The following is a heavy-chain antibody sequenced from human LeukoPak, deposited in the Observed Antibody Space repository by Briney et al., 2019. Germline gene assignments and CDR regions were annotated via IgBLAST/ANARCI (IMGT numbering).Heavy chain of an antibody. D-gene: IGHD3-22*01. V-gene: IGHV1-46*01. J-gene: IGHJ4*02. CDR2: INPSGGST. Sequence: ASVKVSCXASGYTFTSYYMHWVRQAPGQGLEWMGIINPSGGSTSYAQKFQGRVTMTRDTSTSTVYMELSSLRSEDTAVYYCARVGNYYYDSSGSLDYWGQGTLVTVSS. CDR1: GYTFTSYY. CDR3: ARVGNYYYDSSGSLDY.